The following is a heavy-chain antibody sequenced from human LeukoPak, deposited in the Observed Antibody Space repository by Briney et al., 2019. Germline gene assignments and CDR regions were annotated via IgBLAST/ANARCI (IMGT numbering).Heavy chain of an antibody. V-gene: IGHV3-23*01. D-gene: IGHD3-16*02. J-gene: IGHJ6*03. Sequence: GGSLRLSCAASGFTFSSYAMSWVRQAPGKGLEWVSAISGSGGSTYYADSVKGRFTISRDNSKNTLYLQMNSLRAEDTAVYYCAKSWGYTRPYYNYMDVWGKGTTVTVSS. CDR2: ISGSGGST. CDR3: AKSWGYTRPYYNYMDV. CDR1: GFTFSSYA.